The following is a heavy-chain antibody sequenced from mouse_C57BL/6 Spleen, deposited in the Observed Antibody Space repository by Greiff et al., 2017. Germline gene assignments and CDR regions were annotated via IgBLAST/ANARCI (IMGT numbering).Heavy chain of an antibody. V-gene: IGHV14-1*01. CDR3: TSYGSRDYAMDY. Sequence: VQLKESGAELVRPGASVKLSCTASGFNIKDYYMHWVKQRPEQGLEWIGRIDPEDGDTEYAPKFQGKATMTADTSSNTAYLQLSSLTSEDTAVYYCTSYGSRDYAMDYWGQGTSVTVSS. J-gene: IGHJ4*01. CDR2: IDPEDGDT. D-gene: IGHD1-1*01. CDR1: GFNIKDYY.